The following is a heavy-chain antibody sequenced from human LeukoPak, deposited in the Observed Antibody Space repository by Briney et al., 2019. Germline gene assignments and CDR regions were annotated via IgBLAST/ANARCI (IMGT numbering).Heavy chain of an antibody. V-gene: IGHV3-30*04. D-gene: IGHD2-21*01. J-gene: IGHJ4*02. CDR1: GFIFNTYA. CDR2: ISYDGRNS. Sequence: GRSLRLSCAASGFIFNTYAMHWVRQAPGRGLEWVAVISYDGRNSYYADSVKGRFTFSRDNSKNTLYLQMNSLRPEDTAVYYCARDHGLLEQGLPDEGYFDSWGQGTLVTVSS. CDR3: ARDHGLLEQGLPDEGYFDS.